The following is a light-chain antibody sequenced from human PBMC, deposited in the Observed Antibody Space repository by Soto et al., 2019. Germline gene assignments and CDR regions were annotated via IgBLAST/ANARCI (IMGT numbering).Light chain of an antibody. J-gene: IGKJ1*01. CDR1: QGIGSD. CDR3: LQHNGYPRT. CDR2: ATS. V-gene: IGKV1-17*01. Sequence: DIQMTQSPSSLSASVGDRVTITCRASQGIGSDLGWYQQKPGKAPKCLISATSSLQSGVPSMFSGSGSVTEFTLTISSLQPEDFATYYCLQHNGYPRTFGQGTKVEIK.